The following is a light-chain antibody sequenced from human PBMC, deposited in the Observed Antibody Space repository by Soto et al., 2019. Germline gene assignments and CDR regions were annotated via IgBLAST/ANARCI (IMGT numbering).Light chain of an antibody. J-gene: IGKJ5*01. CDR1: QDIRDY. CDR3: QQVESYPST. Sequence: DIQLTQSPSFLSASVGDRVTLTCRASQDIRDYLAFYHQRPGKAPKLLIYAALNFPSLVPSRFSGSCSGTDFTLTISSRQPEDFATDSCQQVESYPSTFGGGTRLEIK. V-gene: IGKV1-9*01. CDR2: AAL.